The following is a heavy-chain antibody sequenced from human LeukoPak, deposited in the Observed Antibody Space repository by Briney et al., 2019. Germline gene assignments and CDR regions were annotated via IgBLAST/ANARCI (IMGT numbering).Heavy chain of an antibody. CDR1: GFTFSSYA. CDR2: ISYDGSNK. V-gene: IGHV3-30*01. D-gene: IGHD3-22*01. CDR3: ARAHYDSSGYYFDY. J-gene: IGHJ4*02. Sequence: GGSLRLSCAASGFTFSSYAKHWVRQAPGKGLEWVAVISYDGSNKYYADSVKGRFTISRDNSKNTLYLQMNSLRAEDTAVYYCARAHYDSSGYYFDYWGQGTLVTVSS.